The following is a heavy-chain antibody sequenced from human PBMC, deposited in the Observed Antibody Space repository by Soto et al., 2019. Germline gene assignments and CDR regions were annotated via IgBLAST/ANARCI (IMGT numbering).Heavy chain of an antibody. CDR3: ARVKDYYISIDY. J-gene: IGHJ4*02. CDR1: GGSIAIGGYY. CDR2: IYYSGRT. V-gene: IGHV4-31*03. D-gene: IGHD3-9*01. Sequence: LSLTCSVSGGSIAIGGYYWSWIRRHPGKGLEWVGYIYYSGRTYYNPSLKSRLTISVDTSKNQFSLRLSSVTAADTAVYYCARVKDYYISIDYWGLGTLVTVSS.